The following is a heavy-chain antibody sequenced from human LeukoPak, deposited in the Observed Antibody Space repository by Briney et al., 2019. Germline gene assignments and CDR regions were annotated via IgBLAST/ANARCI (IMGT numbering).Heavy chain of an antibody. J-gene: IGHJ4*02. D-gene: IGHD4-17*01. CDR2: IYHSGST. Sequence: PSETLSLTCEVSGYSISTNYYWGWIRLPPGKRLEWIGNIYHSGSTSYNPSLKSRVTISVDTSKNQFSLKLNSVTAADTAVYYYAALGVGPTTVNSWGQGTLVTVSS. CDR1: GYSISTNYY. CDR3: AALGVGPTTVNS. V-gene: IGHV4-38-2*01.